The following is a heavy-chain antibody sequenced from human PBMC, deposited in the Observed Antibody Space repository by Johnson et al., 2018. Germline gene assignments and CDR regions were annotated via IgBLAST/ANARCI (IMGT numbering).Heavy chain of an antibody. CDR1: GFTFSDAW. CDR3: ARAREIIVVPAAMGPGGMDV. V-gene: IGHV3-15*07. Sequence: VQLVESGGGLVKPGGSLRLSCAASGFTFSDAWMNWVRQAPGKGLERVGRINSKDFGGRTDYGAPVKGRFTMSRGDSKNMLFLQMNSLRAEDTAVFYCARAREIIVVPAAMGPGGMDVWGQGTTVTVSS. D-gene: IGHD2-2*01. CDR2: INSKDFGGRT. J-gene: IGHJ6*02.